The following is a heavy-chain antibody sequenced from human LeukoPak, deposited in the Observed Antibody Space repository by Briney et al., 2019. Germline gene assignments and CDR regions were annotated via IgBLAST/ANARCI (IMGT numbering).Heavy chain of an antibody. J-gene: IGHJ5*02. D-gene: IGHD4-17*01. CDR2: IYHSGST. CDR1: GGSISGGGYS. Sequence: SETLSLTCAVSGGSISGGGYSWSWIRQPPGKGLEWIGYIYHSGSTYYNPSLKSRVTISVDRSKNQFSLKLSSVTAADTAVYYCARATVSNWFDPWGQGTLVTVSS. CDR3: ARATVSNWFDP. V-gene: IGHV4-30-2*01.